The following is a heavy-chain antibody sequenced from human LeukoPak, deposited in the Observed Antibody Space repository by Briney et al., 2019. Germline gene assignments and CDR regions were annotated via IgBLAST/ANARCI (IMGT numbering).Heavy chain of an antibody. CDR2: IHYTGNT. J-gene: IGHJ3*02. V-gene: IGHV4-39*07. CDR1: SGSISSSSYY. Sequence: SETLSLTCTVSSGSISSSSYYWGWIRQPPGKGLEWIGSIHYTGNTYNNPSLKSRVTISLGTSKNQLSLMLSSVTAADTAVYHCARGFSGWPYDAFDIWGQGTMVTVSS. CDR3: ARGFSGWPYDAFDI. D-gene: IGHD6-19*01.